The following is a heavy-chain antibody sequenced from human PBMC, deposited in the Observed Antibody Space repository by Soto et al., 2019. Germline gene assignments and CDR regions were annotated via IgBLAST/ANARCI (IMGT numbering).Heavy chain of an antibody. J-gene: IGHJ4*02. CDR1: GFTFRSYV. CDR2: TSYDGSNN. D-gene: IGHD3-16*01. Sequence: QVQLVESGGGVVQPGTSLRLSCVGSGFTFRSYVIHWVRQAPGKGLEWVALTSYDGSNNFYGDSVKGRFTISRDNSRNTVELQMDCLRLEDTALYYCARWGTTGGLDVWGQGTLVSVSS. CDR3: ARWGTTGGLDV. V-gene: IGHV3-33*05.